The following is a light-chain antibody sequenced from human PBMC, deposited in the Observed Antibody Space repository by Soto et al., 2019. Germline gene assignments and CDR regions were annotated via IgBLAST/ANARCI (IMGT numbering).Light chain of an antibody. CDR3: QQDGSSPNT. CDR1: QSVSSSY. V-gene: IGKV3-20*01. J-gene: IGKJ2*01. CDR2: GPS. Sequence: EIVLTQSPGTLSLSPGERATLSCRASQSVSSSYLAWYQQKPGQAPRLLIYGPSSRATGIPDRFRGSGSGTDFTLTISRLEPVDFAVYYCQQDGSSPNTFGQGTKVEIK.